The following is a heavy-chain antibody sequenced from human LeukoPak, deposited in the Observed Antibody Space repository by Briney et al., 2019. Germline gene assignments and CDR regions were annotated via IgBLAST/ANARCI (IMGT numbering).Heavy chain of an antibody. CDR1: GYSISSGYY. J-gene: IGHJ6*03. V-gene: IGHV4-38-2*02. Sequence: SETLSLTCAVSGYSISSGYYWGWIRQPPGKGLEWIGSIYHSGSTYYNPSPKSRVTISLDTSKNQFSLKLSSVTAADTAVYYCARDNGYYYYMDVWGKGTTVTVSS. CDR2: IYHSGST. D-gene: IGHD2-8*01. CDR3: ARDNGYYYYMDV.